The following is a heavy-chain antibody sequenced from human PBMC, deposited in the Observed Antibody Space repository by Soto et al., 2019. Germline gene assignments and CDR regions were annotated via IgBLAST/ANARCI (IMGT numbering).Heavy chain of an antibody. CDR2: INPSGGST. D-gene: IGHD2-15*01. J-gene: IGHJ4*02. CDR1: GYTFTRYY. Sequence: QVQLVQSGAEVKKPGASVKVSCKASGYTFTRYYMHWVRQAPGQGLEWMGLINPSGGSTTYAQKFLGRVTMPRDTSTSTVYMELSSLRSEDTAVYYCARGAVAGTTSDSWGQGTLVTVSS. V-gene: IGHV1-46*01. CDR3: ARGAVAGTTSDS.